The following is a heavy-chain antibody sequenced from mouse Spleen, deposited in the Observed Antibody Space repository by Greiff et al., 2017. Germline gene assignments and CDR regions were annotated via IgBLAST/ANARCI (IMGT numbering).Heavy chain of an antibody. V-gene: IGHV2-6-7*01. CDR3: ARKGTLYYAMDY. CDR2: IWGDGST. CDR1: GFSLTGYG. Sequence: VQRVESGPGLVAPSQSLSITCTVSGFSLTGYGVNWVRQPPGKGLEWLGMIWGDGSTDYNAAFISRLSISKDNSKSQVFFKMNSLQANDTAIYYCARKGTLYYAMDYWGQGTSVTVSS. D-gene: IGHD3-3*01. J-gene: IGHJ4*01.